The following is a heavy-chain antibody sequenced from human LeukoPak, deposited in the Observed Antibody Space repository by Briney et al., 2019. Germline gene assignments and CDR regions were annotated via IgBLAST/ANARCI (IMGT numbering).Heavy chain of an antibody. Sequence: ASVKVSCKASGYTFTSYDINWVRQATGQGLEWMGWMNPNSDNTGYAQKFQGRVTMTRNTSISTAYMELSSLRSEDTAVYYCARRGREKYYDSSGSYYYYGMDVWGQGTTVTVSS. J-gene: IGHJ6*02. V-gene: IGHV1-8*01. CDR1: GYTFTSYD. CDR2: MNPNSDNT. D-gene: IGHD3-22*01. CDR3: ARRGREKYYDSSGSYYYYGMDV.